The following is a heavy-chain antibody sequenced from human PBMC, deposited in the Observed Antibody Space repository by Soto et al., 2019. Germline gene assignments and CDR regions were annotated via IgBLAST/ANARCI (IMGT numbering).Heavy chain of an antibody. Sequence: PGGSLRLSCSASGFTFSSYAMSWVRQAPGKGLEWVSTISGSGGSTYYADSVKGRFTISRDNSKNTLYLQMNTLRAEDTAVYYSAKALAYDSSGYTFDLWGRGTLVTVSS. CDR1: GFTFSSYA. J-gene: IGHJ2*01. V-gene: IGHV3-23*01. CDR2: ISGSGGST. D-gene: IGHD3-22*01. CDR3: AKALAYDSSGYTFDL.